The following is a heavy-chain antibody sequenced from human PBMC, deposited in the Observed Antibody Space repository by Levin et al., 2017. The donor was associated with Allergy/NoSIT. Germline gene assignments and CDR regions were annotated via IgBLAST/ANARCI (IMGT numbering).Heavy chain of an antibody. CDR2: INPNSGGT. CDR3: ARDGGRGYERPGYYYDYGMDG. Sequence: MTGGSLRLSCKASGYTFTGYYMHWVRQAPGQGLEWMGWINPNSGGTNYAQKFQGRVTMTRDTSISTAYMELSRLRSDDTAVYYCARDGGRGYERPGYYYDYGMDGWGQGTTVTVSS. D-gene: IGHD5-12*01. V-gene: IGHV1-2*02. J-gene: IGHJ6*02. CDR1: GYTFTGYY.